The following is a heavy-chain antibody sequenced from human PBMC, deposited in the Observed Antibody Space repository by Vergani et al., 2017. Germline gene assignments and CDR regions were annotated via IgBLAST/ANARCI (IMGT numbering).Heavy chain of an antibody. Sequence: EVQLVESGGGLVQPGGSLRLSCAASGFIFINYSMNWVRQAPGKGLEWVSYISSSSSTIYYADSVKGRFTISRDNAKNSLYLQMNSLRAEDTALYYCARELYCSSSSCYVSDYYYGMDVWGQGTTVTVSS. CDR3: ARELYCSSSSCYVSDYYYGMDV. D-gene: IGHD2-2*01. J-gene: IGHJ6*02. CDR1: GFIFINYS. V-gene: IGHV3-48*01. CDR2: ISSSSSTI.